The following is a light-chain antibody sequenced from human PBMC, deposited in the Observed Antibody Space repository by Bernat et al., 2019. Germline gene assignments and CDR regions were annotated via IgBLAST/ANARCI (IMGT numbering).Light chain of an antibody. CDR2: EAS. V-gene: IGKV1/OR-4*01. CDR3: QDYYSTPPT. CDR1: QGITND. Sequence: DIQMTQSPSSLSASVGDTVTITCRASQGITNDLAWYQQKPGETPKLLIYEASSLQSGIPSRFSGSGSGTDFTLTISSLQSEDFATYYCQDYYSTPPTFGGGTKVEIK. J-gene: IGKJ4*01.